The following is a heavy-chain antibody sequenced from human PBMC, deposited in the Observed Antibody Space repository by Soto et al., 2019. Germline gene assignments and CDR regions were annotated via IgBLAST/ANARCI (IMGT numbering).Heavy chain of an antibody. D-gene: IGHD1-7*01. CDR2: ISFNGNNL. V-gene: IGHV3-30*03. CDR1: GFTFSSFG. CDR3: ARGWNYVEGMDV. Sequence: GGSLRLSCAAAGFTFSSFGMHWVRQAPGKGLEWVAAISFNGNNLQYADSVKGRFTISRDNPKNTLFLQINSLRLEDTAVYYCARGWNYVEGMDVWGLGTAVTVSS. J-gene: IGHJ6*02.